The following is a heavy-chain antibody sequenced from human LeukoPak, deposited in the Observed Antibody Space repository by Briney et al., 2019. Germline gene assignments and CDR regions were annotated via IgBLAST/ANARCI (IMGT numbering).Heavy chain of an antibody. Sequence: EASVKVSCKASGYTFTSYYMHWVRQAPGQGLEWMGITNPSGGSTSYAQKFQGRVTLTRDTSISTAYMELSRLRSDDTAVYYCATPFHCSSTSCYTWVDAFDIWGQGTMVTVSS. CDR2: TNPSGGST. V-gene: IGHV1-46*01. CDR3: ATPFHCSSTSCYTWVDAFDI. J-gene: IGHJ3*02. CDR1: GYTFTSYY. D-gene: IGHD2-2*02.